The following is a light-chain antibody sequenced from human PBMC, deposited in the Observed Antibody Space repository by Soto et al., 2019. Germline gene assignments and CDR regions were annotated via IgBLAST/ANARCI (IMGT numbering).Light chain of an antibody. CDR3: SSYTSSSTLV. CDR2: EVS. J-gene: IGLJ2*01. V-gene: IGLV2-14*01. CDR1: SSDLGGYNY. Sequence: QSVLTQPASVSGPPGQSITISCTGTSSDLGGYNYVSWYQQHPGKAPKVMIYEVSNRPSGVSNRFSGSKSGNTASLTISGLQAEDEADYYCSSYTSSSTLVFGGGTKLTVL.